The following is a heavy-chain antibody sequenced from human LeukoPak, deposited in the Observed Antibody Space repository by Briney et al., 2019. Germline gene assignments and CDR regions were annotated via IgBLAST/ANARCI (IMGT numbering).Heavy chain of an antibody. V-gene: IGHV3-21*01. CDR2: ISSSSSYI. CDR3: ARGGVVVVAAIA. CDR1: GFTFSSYS. Sequence: PGGSLRLSCAASGFTFSSYSMNWVRQAPGKGLEWVSSISSSSSYIYYADSVKGRFTISRDNAKNSLYLQMNSLRAEDTAVYYCARGGVVVVAAIAWGQGTLVTVSS. D-gene: IGHD2-15*01. J-gene: IGHJ5*02.